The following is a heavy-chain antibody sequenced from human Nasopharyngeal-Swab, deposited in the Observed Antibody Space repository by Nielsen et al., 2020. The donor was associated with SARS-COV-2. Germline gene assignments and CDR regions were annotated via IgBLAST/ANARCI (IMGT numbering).Heavy chain of an antibody. CDR2: ISAFNGYT. V-gene: IGHV1-18*01. CDR1: GYTFSNYG. J-gene: IGHJ6*03. CDR3: ARTPANGYCSSTGCSEDYYMDV. Sequence: ASVKVSCKASGYTFSNYGISWVRQAPGQGLEWMGWISAFNGYTNYAQKFQGRVTMTTDTATSTAYMEFRSLRSDDTAVYYCARTPANGYCSSTGCSEDYYMDVWGKGTTVTVSS. D-gene: IGHD2-2*03.